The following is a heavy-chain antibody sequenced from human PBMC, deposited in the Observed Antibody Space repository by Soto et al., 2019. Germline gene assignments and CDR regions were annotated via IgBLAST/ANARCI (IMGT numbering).Heavy chain of an antibody. Sequence: PSETLSLTCTVSGGSISSYYWSWIRQPPGKGLEWIGYIYYSGSTNYNPSLKSRVTISVDTSKNQFSLKLSSVTAADTAVYYCARHQDWEWLQKNWFDPWGQGTLVTVSS. CDR2: IYYSGST. D-gene: IGHD3-3*01. CDR1: GGSISSYY. V-gene: IGHV4-59*08. CDR3: ARHQDWEWLQKNWFDP. J-gene: IGHJ5*02.